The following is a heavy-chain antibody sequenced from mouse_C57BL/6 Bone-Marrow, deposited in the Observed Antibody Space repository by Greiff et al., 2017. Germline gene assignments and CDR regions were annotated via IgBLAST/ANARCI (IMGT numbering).Heavy chain of an antibody. D-gene: IGHD3-3*01. J-gene: IGHJ3*01. V-gene: IGHV5-17*01. CDR2: ISSGSSTI. Sequence: DVHLVESGGGLVKPGGSLKLSCAASGFTFSDYGMHWVRQAPEKGLEWVAYISSGSSTIYYADTVKGRFTISRDNAKNTLFLQMTSLRSEDTAMYYCARGDGGEGFAYWGQGTLVTVSA. CDR3: ARGDGGEGFAY. CDR1: GFTFSDYG.